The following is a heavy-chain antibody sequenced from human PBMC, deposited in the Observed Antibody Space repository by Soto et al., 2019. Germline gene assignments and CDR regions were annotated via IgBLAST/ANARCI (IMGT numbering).Heavy chain of an antibody. D-gene: IGHD1-26*01. V-gene: IGHV3-30-3*01. J-gene: IGHJ6*02. CDR1: GFTFSSYA. CDR2: ISYDGSNK. CDR3: ARDYEEWELLDYYYYGMDV. Sequence: QVQLVESGGGVVQPGRSLRLSCAASGFTFSSYAMHWVRQAPGKGLEWVAVISYDGSNKYYADSVNGRFTISRDNSKNTLYLQMNSLRAEDTAVYYCARDYEEWELLDYYYYGMDVWGQGTTVTVSS.